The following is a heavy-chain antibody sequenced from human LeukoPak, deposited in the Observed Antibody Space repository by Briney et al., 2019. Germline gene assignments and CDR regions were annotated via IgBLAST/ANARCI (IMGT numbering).Heavy chain of an antibody. Sequence: PSQTLSLTCTVSGGSISSGDYYWSWIRQPPGKGLEWIGYIYYSGSTYYSPSLKSRVTISVDTSKNQFSLKLSSVTAADTAVYYCARSRRIPAAIAYYFDYWGQGTLVTVSS. CDR3: ARSRRIPAAIAYYFDY. CDR2: IYYSGST. V-gene: IGHV4-30-4*08. CDR1: GGSISSGDYY. D-gene: IGHD2-2*01. J-gene: IGHJ4*02.